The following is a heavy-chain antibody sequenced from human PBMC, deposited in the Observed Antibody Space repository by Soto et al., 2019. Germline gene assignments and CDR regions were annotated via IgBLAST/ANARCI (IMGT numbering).Heavy chain of an antibody. J-gene: IGHJ4*02. CDR1: GFTFDDYA. V-gene: IGHV3-9*01. CDR2: ISWNSGSI. Sequence: EVQLVESGGGLVQPGRSLRLSCAASGFTFDDYAMHWVRQAPGKGLEWVSGISWNSGSIGYADSVKGRFTISRDNAKNSLYLQMNSLRAEDTALYYCAXXXXXXYSSGWYGGYFDYWGQGTLVTVSS. CDR3: AXXXXXXYSSGWYGGYFDY. D-gene: IGHD6-19*01.